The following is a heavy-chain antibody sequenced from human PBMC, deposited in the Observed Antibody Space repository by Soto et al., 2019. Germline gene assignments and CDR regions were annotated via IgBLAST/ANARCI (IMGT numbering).Heavy chain of an antibody. CDR3: ARVELTYAFDS. D-gene: IGHD1-26*01. CDR1: GGSISSYY. J-gene: IGHJ3*02. Sequence: SETLSLTCTVSGGSISSYYWSWIRQPPGKGLEWIGYIYYSGSTNYNPSLKSRVTISVDTSKNQFSLKLSSVTAADTALYYCARVELTYAFDSWGQGTMVTVSS. V-gene: IGHV4-59*01. CDR2: IYYSGST.